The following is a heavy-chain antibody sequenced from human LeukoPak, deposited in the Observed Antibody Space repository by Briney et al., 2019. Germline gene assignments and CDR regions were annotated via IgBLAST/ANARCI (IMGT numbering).Heavy chain of an antibody. J-gene: IGHJ4*02. D-gene: IGHD5-12*01. CDR1: GYTFTSYD. CDR3: ARDAHYSGYDLSDY. Sequence: ASVKVSCKASGYTFTSYDINWVRQATGQGLEWMGWMNPNSGNTGYAQKFQGRVTMTRNTSISTAYMELSSLRSEDTAVYYCARDAHYSGYDLSDYWGQGTLVTVSS. CDR2: MNPNSGNT. V-gene: IGHV1-8*01.